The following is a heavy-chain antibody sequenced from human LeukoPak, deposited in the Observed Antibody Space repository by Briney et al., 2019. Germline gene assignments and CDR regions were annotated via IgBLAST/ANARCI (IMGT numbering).Heavy chain of an antibody. V-gene: IGHV3-48*02. J-gene: IGHJ5*01. CDR1: GFTLSDYG. Sequence: GGSLRLSCVASGFTLSDYGMSWARQAPGKGLEWISYITTNSVMFYAASVEGRFAISRDNDQNSVYLQMSVLRDDDTAVYYCTRGRYQFLGPNDSWGQGALVTVSS. D-gene: IGHD2-2*01. CDR3: TRGRYQFLGPNDS. CDR2: ITTNSVM.